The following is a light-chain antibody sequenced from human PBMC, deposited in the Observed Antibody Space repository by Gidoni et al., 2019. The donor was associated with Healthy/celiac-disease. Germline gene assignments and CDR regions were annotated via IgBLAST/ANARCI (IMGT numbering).Light chain of an antibody. J-gene: IGKJ1*01. CDR3: QQYYSTPQT. CDR1: QSVLYSSNNKNY. V-gene: IGKV4-1*01. CDR2: WAS. Sequence: DIVMTQSPDSLAVSLGERATINCKSSQSVLYSSNNKNYLAWYQQKPGQPPNLLIYWASTRKSGVPDRFSGSGSGTDFTLTISSLQAEDFAVYYCQQYYSTPQTFGQGTKVEIK.